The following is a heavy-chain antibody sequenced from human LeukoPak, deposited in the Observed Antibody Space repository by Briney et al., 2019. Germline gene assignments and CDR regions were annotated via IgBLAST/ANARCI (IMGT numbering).Heavy chain of an antibody. CDR2: ISYDGSNK. CDR1: GFTFSGYG. CDR3: AKVVDYDILTGSDY. Sequence: GGSLRLSCAASGFTFSGYGMPWVGQAPGRGLGWGAVISYDGSNKYYADSVKGRFTISRDNSKNTLYLQMNSLRAEDTAVYYCAKVVDYDILTGSDYWGQGTLVTVSS. D-gene: IGHD3-9*01. V-gene: IGHV3-30*18. J-gene: IGHJ4*02.